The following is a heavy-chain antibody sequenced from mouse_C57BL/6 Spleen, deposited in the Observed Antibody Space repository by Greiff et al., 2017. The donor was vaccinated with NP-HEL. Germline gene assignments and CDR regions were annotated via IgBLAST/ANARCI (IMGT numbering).Heavy chain of an antibody. D-gene: IGHD2-5*01. J-gene: IGHJ2*01. V-gene: IGHV1-82*01. CDR1: GYAFSSSW. CDR3: ARTDYSND. Sequence: VQLQQSGPELVKPGASVKISCKASGYAFSSSWMNWVKQRPGKGLEWIGRIYPGDGDTNYNGKFKGKATLTADKSSSTAYMQLSSLTSEDSAVYFCARTDYSNDWGQGTTLTVSS. CDR2: IYPGDGDT.